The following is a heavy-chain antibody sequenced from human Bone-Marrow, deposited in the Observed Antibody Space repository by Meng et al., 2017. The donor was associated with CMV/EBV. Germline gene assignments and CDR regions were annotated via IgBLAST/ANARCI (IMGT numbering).Heavy chain of an antibody. J-gene: IGHJ4*02. CDR3: ANRLY. CDR2: ISYDGGNK. V-gene: IGHV3-30-3*01. D-gene: IGHD6-19*01. Sequence: GESLKISCAASGFTFNTYSMHWVRQAPGKGLEWVAIISYDGGNKYYADSVKGRFTISRDNSKNTLYLQMNSLRAEDTAVYYCANRLYWGQGTLVTVSS. CDR1: GFTFNTYS.